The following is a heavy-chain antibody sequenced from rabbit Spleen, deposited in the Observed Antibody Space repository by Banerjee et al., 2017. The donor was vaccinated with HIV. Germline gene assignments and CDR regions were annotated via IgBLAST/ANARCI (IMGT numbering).Heavy chain of an antibody. Sequence: QSLEEYGGDLVQPEGSLTLTCKASGFSFSSSDYMCWVRQAPGKGLEWIACIYASSGFTYFATWAIGRFTCSKPSSTTVTLQMTRLTAADTATYFCARDTSSSFSSYGMDLWGPGTLVTVS. CDR3: ARDTSSSFSSYGMDL. J-gene: IGHJ6*01. D-gene: IGHD1-1*01. V-gene: IGHV1S40*01. CDR1: GFSFSSSDY. CDR2: IYASSGFT.